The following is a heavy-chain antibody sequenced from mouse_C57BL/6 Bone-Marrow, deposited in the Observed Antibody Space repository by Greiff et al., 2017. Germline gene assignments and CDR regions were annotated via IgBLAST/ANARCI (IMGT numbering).Heavy chain of an antibody. J-gene: IGHJ4*01. CDR2: ISSGGSYT. Sequence: DVQLVESGGDLVKPGGSLKLSCAASGFTFSSYGMSWVRQTPDKRLEWVATISSGGSYTYYPDSVKGRFTISRDNAKNTLYLQMSSLKSEDTAMYYCARLSYAMDYWGQGTSVTVSS. CDR3: ARLSYAMDY. CDR1: GFTFSSYG. V-gene: IGHV5-6*01.